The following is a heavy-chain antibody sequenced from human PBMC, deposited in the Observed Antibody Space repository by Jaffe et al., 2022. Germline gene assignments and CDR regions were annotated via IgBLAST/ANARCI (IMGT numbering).Heavy chain of an antibody. CDR1: GFIFNNYG. V-gene: IGHV3-23*01. D-gene: IGHD3-10*01. CDR3: AKRRGSGSYSHFDY. J-gene: IGHJ4*02. Sequence: EVQLLESGGDLVQPGGSLRLSCATSGFIFNNYGMSWVRQAPGKGLEWVSGISSSGETTDYADSVKGRFTISRDNSKNTLYVQMNSLTAEDTAVYYCAKRRGSGSYSHFDYWGQGTLVTVSS. CDR2: ISSSGETT.